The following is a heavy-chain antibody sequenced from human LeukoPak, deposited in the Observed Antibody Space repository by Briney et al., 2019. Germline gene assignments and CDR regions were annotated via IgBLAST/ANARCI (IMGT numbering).Heavy chain of an antibody. CDR2: IYPDDSDT. CDR3: ARPNITSYYDSRGYDAFDV. V-gene: IGHV5-51*01. Sequence: GESLKISCKGSGYRFSAYWIAWVRQMPGKGLEWMGIIYPDDSDTRYSPSFQGQVTISADKSVSTAYLQWRSLKASDTAMYYWARPNITSYYDSRGYDAFDVWGQGTMVTVSS. CDR1: GYRFSAYW. D-gene: IGHD3-22*01. J-gene: IGHJ3*01.